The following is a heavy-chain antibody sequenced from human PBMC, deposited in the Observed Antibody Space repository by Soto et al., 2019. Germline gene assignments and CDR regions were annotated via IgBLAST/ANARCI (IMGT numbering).Heavy chain of an antibody. CDR3: ARASGYSYGYYYYGMDV. CDR1: GYTFTSYG. V-gene: IGHV1-18*04. Sequence: GPPVKVSCKASGYTFTSYGISWVRQAPGQGLEWMGWISAYNGNTNYAQKLQGRVTMTTDTSTSTAYMELRSRRSDDTAVYYCARASGYSYGYYYYGMDVWGQGTTVTVSS. J-gene: IGHJ6*02. D-gene: IGHD5-18*01. CDR2: ISAYNGNT.